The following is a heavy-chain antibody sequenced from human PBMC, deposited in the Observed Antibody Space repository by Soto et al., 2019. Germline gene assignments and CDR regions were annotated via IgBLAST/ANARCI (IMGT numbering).Heavy chain of an antibody. Sequence: QVQLQESGPGLVKPSQTLSLTCTVSGGSISSGGYYWSWIRQHPGKGLEWIWYIYYSGSTYYNPSLKSRVTISVDTSKNQFSLKLSSVTAADTAVYYCAGSDSSGYYYAGKFDYWGQGTLVTVSS. CDR3: AGSDSSGYYYAGKFDY. CDR2: IYYSGST. V-gene: IGHV4-31*03. J-gene: IGHJ4*02. CDR1: GGSISSGGYY. D-gene: IGHD3-22*01.